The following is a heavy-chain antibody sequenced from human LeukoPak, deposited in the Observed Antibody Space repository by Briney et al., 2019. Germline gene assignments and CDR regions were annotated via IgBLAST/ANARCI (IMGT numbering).Heavy chain of an antibody. CDR1: GFTFSSYA. CDR2: ISGSGGST. Sequence: GGSLRLSCAASGFTFSSYAMSWVRQAPGKGLEWVSAISGSGGSTYYADSVKGRFTISRDNSKNTLYLQMNSLRAEDTAIYFCARDRYGDFVFDYWGQGTLVTVSS. J-gene: IGHJ4*02. D-gene: IGHD4-17*01. V-gene: IGHV3-23*01. CDR3: ARDRYGDFVFDY.